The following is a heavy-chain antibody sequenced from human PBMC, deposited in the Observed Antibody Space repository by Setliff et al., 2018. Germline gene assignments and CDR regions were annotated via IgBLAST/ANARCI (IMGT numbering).Heavy chain of an antibody. Sequence: ETLSLTCAVYGGSFSGYYWSWIRQPPGKGLEWVANIKQDGSERHYADSVKGRFTISRDNAENSLYLQMNSLRAEDTAVYYCARDGGEYWGQGTLVTVS. D-gene: IGHD3-16*01. CDR3: ARDGGEY. V-gene: IGHV3-7*01. CDR2: IKQDGSER. CDR1: GGSFSGYY. J-gene: IGHJ4*02.